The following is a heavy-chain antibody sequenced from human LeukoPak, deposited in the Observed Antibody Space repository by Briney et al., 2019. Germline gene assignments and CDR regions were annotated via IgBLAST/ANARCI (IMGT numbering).Heavy chain of an antibody. CDR1: GFTFSSYS. V-gene: IGHV3-48*01. D-gene: IGHD3-22*01. J-gene: IGHJ6*01. Sequence: GGSLRLSCAASGFTFSSYSMNWVRQAPGKGLEWVSYISSSSSTIYYADSVKGRFTISRDNAKNSLYLQMNSLRADDTAVYYCARASDRYGMDVWGQGTTVTVSS. CDR3: ARASDRYGMDV. CDR2: ISSSSSTI.